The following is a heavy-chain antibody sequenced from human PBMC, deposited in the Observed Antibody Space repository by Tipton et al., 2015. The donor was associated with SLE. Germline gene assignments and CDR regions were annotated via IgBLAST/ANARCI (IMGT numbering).Heavy chain of an antibody. Sequence: GLVKPSETLSLICTVSGYSITSGYYWGWIRQPPGKGLEYIGSVFQSGSAFYNPSLQSRATISVDTSKNQFSLKLTSVTAADTAVYYCAREYSGGVCLDYWGQGKLVTVSA. CDR3: AREYSGGVCLDY. V-gene: IGHV4-38-2*02. CDR2: VFQSGSA. CDR1: GYSITSGYY. J-gene: IGHJ4*02. D-gene: IGHD2-21*01.